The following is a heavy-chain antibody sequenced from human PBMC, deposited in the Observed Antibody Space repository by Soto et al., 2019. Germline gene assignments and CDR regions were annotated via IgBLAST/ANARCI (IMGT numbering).Heavy chain of an antibody. Sequence: QVQLQESGPGLVKPSEALSLTCTVSGGSVSSGCCYWGWIRQPPGKELEWIGYIYYSGSTNYNPSLKSRSTLPVAPSKTRFPRKLGSLTEANTAFYYCISKNSADGSGGVCYQAFIIWGQGTWSPSLQ. V-gene: IGHV4-61*01. CDR2: IYYSGST. D-gene: IGHD2-8*02. J-gene: IGHJ3*02. CDR1: GGSVSSGCCY. CDR3: ISKNSADGSGGVCYQAFII.